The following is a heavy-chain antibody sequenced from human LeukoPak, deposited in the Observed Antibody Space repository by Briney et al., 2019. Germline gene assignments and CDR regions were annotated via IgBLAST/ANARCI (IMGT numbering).Heavy chain of an antibody. Sequence: AGSLTCSCSGSRFTVSSNHMSWVRQAPGKGLEWVSSIYSGGSTYYADSVKGRFTISRDNSENTQYLQMNSLRGEDTAVYYCARVGSYKFDYWGQGTLVTVSS. CDR2: IYSGGST. J-gene: IGHJ4*02. D-gene: IGHD5-24*01. CDR3: ARVGSYKFDY. V-gene: IGHV3-53*01. CDR1: RFTVSSNH.